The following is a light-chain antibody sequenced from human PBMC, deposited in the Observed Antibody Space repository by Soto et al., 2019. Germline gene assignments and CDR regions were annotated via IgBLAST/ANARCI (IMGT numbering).Light chain of an antibody. V-gene: IGKV3-15*01. J-gene: IGKJ3*01. CDR2: GAS. CDR3: QQYNDWPFT. CDR1: QSVSSN. Sequence: EIVMTQSPATLSVSPGERATLSCRASQSVSSNLAWYQQKPGQAPRLLIYGASTRATGFPARFSGSGSGTEFTLTMSSLQSEDFAVYYCQQYNDWPFTFGPGTKVDIK.